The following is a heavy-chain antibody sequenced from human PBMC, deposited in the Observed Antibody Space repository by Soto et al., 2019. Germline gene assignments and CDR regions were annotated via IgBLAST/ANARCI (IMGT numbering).Heavy chain of an antibody. V-gene: IGHV1-69*01. CDR2: IIPIFGTA. D-gene: IGHD3-3*01. CDR1: GGTFSSYA. CDR3: ARGDFWSGYDPGEQTYYYYGMDV. Sequence: QVQLVQSGAEVKKPGSSVKVSCKASGGTFSSYAISWVRQAPGQGLEWMGGIIPIFGTANYAQKFQGRVTITADESTSTAYMELSSLRSEDTAVYYCARGDFWSGYDPGEQTYYYYGMDVWGQGTTVTVSS. J-gene: IGHJ6*02.